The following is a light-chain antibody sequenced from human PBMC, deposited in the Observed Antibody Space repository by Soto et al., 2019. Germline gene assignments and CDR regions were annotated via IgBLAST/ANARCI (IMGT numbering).Light chain of an antibody. CDR3: QQSYSSST. Sequence: DIQMTQSPSSLSASVGDRVTITCRASQSISSYLNWYQQKPGKAPKLLIYAASSLQSGVPSRFSGSGSGTDFTLTISSLQPEDFATYSSQQSYSSSTFGQGTGLQIK. V-gene: IGKV1-39*01. CDR2: AAS. J-gene: IGKJ5*01. CDR1: QSISSY.